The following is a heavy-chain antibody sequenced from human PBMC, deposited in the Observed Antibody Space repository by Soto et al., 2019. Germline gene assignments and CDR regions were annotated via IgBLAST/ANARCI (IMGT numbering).Heavy chain of an antibody. Sequence: QLQLQESGPGLVKPSEILSLTCTVSGGSISSSSYYWGWIRQPPGKGLEWIGSIYYSGSTYYNPSLKSRVTISVDTSKNQFSLKLSSVTAADTAVYYCVRQHSTSHGRGVLDIWGQGTKVTVSS. D-gene: IGHD6-6*01. V-gene: IGHV4-39*01. CDR2: IYYSGST. J-gene: IGHJ3*02. CDR3: VRQHSTSHGRGVLDI. CDR1: GGSISSSSYY.